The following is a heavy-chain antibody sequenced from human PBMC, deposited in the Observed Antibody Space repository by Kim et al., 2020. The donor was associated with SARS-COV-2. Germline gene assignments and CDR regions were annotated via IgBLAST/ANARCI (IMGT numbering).Heavy chain of an antibody. Sequence: SETLSLTCTVSGYSITTGYYWGWIRQPPGKGLEWIGNIYHTGNTFCNPPLKSRVTISVDTSKNQFSLNLTSVTASDTAMYYCARVAVTGGTKFDSWGQGTLVIVSS. J-gene: IGHJ4*02. CDR2: IYHTGNT. CDR3: ARVAVTGGTKFDS. V-gene: IGHV4-38-2*02. CDR1: GYSITTGYY. D-gene: IGHD6-19*01.